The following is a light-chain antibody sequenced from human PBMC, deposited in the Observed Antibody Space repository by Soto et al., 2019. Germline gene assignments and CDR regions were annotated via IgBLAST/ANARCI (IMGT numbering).Light chain of an antibody. Sequence: SVLTQPPSLSGTPGQTVTISCIGSRSNIGSAIVHWYQQLPGTAPKHLIYMNSQRPSGVPDRFSGSKSGTSASLVITGLRPEDEADYYCVAWDDNLGSRVFGGGTQLTVL. CDR3: VAWDDNLGSRV. CDR2: MNS. CDR1: RSNIGSAI. V-gene: IGLV1-47*01. J-gene: IGLJ3*02.